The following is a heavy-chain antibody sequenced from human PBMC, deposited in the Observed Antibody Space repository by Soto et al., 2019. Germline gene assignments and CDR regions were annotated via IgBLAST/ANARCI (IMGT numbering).Heavy chain of an antibody. Sequence: QVQLVQSGAEVKKPGSSVKVSCKASGGTFSSYAISWVRQAPGQGLECMGGIIPIFGTANYAQKFQGRVTITADESTSTAYVELSSLRSEDTAVYYCARHVPAAGYYYGMDVWGQGTTVTVSS. J-gene: IGHJ6*02. CDR2: IIPIFGTA. V-gene: IGHV1-69*12. CDR1: GGTFSSYA. D-gene: IGHD2-2*01. CDR3: ARHVPAAGYYYGMDV.